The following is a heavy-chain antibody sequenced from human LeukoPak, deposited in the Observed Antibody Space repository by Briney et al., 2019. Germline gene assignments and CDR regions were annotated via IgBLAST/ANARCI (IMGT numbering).Heavy chain of an antibody. D-gene: IGHD3-10*01. CDR3: ARGPGSRGIFDY. J-gene: IGHJ4*02. CDR1: GFTVSARY. CDR2: LYTGGDT. V-gene: IGHV3-53*01. Sequence: GGSLRLSCAVSGFTVSARYMSWVRQAPGRGLECVSFLYTGGDTYYADSVKGRFTISRDNSKNTLYLQMNSLRAEDTAVYYCARGPGSRGIFDYWGQGILVTVSS.